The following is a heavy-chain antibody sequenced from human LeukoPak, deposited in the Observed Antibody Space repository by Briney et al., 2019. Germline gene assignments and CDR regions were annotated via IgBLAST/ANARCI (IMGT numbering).Heavy chain of an antibody. J-gene: IGHJ4*02. D-gene: IGHD2-8*01. Sequence: GRTLRLSCAPSGFTFSSCEMNWVRQAPGKGLEWVSYISSSGSTIYYADSVKGRFTISRDNAKNSLYLQMNSVRAEDTAVYYCAREVMVYEGFDYWGQGTLVTVSS. CDR1: GFTFSSCE. V-gene: IGHV3-48*03. CDR2: ISSSGSTI. CDR3: AREVMVYEGFDY.